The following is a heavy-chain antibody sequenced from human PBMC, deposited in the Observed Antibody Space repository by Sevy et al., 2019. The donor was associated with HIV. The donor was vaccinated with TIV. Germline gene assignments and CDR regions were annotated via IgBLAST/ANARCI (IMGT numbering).Heavy chain of an antibody. CDR3: AREGCTQPHDY. Sequence: GGSLRLSCAASGFTFAKYSMSWVRQAPGKGLEWVSTFSFGCGRINYADSVKGRLTISRDDSKNTLFLKMNSLRAEDTATYFCAREGCTQPHDYWGQGTLVTVSS. D-gene: IGHD2-8*01. CDR2: FSFGCGRI. CDR1: GFTFAKYS. V-gene: IGHV3-23*01. J-gene: IGHJ4*02.